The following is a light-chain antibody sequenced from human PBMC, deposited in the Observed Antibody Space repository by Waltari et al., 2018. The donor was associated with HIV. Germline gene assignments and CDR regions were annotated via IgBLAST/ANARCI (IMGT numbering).Light chain of an antibody. CDR3: CSYAGPNPLI. J-gene: IGLJ2*01. CDR2: EVA. V-gene: IGLV2-23*02. Sequence: QSALTQPASVSGSPGPSLPLSCPGTSNDVGRYDLFSWYQHFPGNPPQLVIFEVAKRPSGVSNRFSGSKSGNTASLTISGLQAEDEAEYYCCSYAGPNPLIFGGGTKVTVL. CDR1: SNDVGRYDL.